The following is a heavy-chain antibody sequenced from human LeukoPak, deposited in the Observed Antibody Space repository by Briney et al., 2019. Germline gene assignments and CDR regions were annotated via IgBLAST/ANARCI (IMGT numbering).Heavy chain of an antibody. Sequence: GESLKISCKGSGYSFTSYWIGWVRQMPGKGLEWMGIIYPGDSDTRYSPSFQGQVTISADKSISTAYLQWSSLKASDTAMYYCARQFEYSSTSYYYYYYMDVWGKETTVTVSS. V-gene: IGHV5-51*01. D-gene: IGHD6-6*01. J-gene: IGHJ6*03. CDR2: IYPGDSDT. CDR3: ARQFEYSSTSYYYYYYMDV. CDR1: GYSFTSYW.